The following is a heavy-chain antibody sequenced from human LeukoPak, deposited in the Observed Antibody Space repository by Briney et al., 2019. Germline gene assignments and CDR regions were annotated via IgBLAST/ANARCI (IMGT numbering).Heavy chain of an antibody. Sequence: SETLSLTCAVYGGSFRGYYWSWIRQPPGKGLEWIGEINHSGNTNYNPSLKSRVTLSVDTSKNQFSLKLSSVTAADTAVYYCARVYSTGWRFFDYWGQGTLVTVSS. J-gene: IGHJ4*02. CDR3: ARVYSTGWRFFDY. V-gene: IGHV4-34*01. D-gene: IGHD6-19*01. CDR1: GGSFRGYY. CDR2: INHSGNT.